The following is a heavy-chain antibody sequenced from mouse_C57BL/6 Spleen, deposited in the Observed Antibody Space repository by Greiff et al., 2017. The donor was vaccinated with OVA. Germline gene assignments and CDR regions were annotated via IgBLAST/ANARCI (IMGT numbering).Heavy chain of an antibody. J-gene: IGHJ3*01. CDR2: INPNNGGT. Sequence: VHVKQSGPELVKPGASVKISCKASGYTFTDYYMNWVKQSHGKSLEWIGDINPNNGGTSYNQKFKGKATLTVDKSSSTAYMELRSLTSEDSAVYYCAITAWFAYWGQGTLVTVSA. D-gene: IGHD4-1*01. V-gene: IGHV1-26*01. CDR3: AITAWFAY. CDR1: GYTFTDYY.